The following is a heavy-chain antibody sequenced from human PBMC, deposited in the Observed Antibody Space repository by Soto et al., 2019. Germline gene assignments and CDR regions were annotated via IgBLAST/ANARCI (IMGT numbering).Heavy chain of an antibody. D-gene: IGHD4-17*01. CDR1: GFTFSSYA. V-gene: IGHV3-23*01. Sequence: VQLLESGGGLVQPGGSLRLSCAASGFTFSSYAMSWVRQAPGKGLEWVSAISGSGGSTYYADSVKGRFTISRDNSKNTLYLQMNSLRAEDTAVYYCAKDEVDDYGDYDWFDPWGQGTLVTVSS. CDR3: AKDEVDDYGDYDWFDP. CDR2: ISGSGGST. J-gene: IGHJ5*02.